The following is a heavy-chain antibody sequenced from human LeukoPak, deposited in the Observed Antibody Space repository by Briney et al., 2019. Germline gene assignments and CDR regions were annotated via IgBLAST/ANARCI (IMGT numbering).Heavy chain of an antibody. V-gene: IGHV3-53*01. CDR3: ARGTMFPYYFDY. J-gene: IGHJ4*02. CDR2: IYSGGST. CDR1: GFTVSSNY. Sequence: AGGSLRLSCAASGFTVSSNYMSWVRQAPGKGLEWVSVIYSGGSTYYADSVKGRFTISRDNSKNTLYLQMNNLRAEDTAVYYCARGTMFPYYFDYWGQGTLVTVSS. D-gene: IGHD3-10*02.